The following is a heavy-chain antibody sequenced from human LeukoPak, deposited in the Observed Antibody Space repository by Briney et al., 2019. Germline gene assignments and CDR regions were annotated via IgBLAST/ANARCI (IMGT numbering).Heavy chain of an antibody. V-gene: IGHV4-59*12. D-gene: IGHD3-16*02. CDR1: GGSISSYY. CDR3: ARVPVIDDYFDY. Sequence: PSETLSLTCTVSGGSISSYYWSWIRQPPGKGLEWIGYIYYSGSTNYNPSPKSRVTISVDTSKNQFSLKLSSVTAADTAVYYCARVPVIDDYFDYWGQGTLVTVSS. CDR2: IYYSGST. J-gene: IGHJ4*02.